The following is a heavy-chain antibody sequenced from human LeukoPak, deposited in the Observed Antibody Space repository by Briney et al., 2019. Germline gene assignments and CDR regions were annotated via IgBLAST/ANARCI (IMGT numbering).Heavy chain of an antibody. CDR1: GFTFSSYE. D-gene: IGHD2-21*01. CDR2: ISSSGSTI. CDR3: ARDSRSLCFDY. Sequence: GGSLRLSCAASGFTFSSYEMNWVRQAPGKGLEWVSYISSSGSTIYYADSVKGRFTISRDNAKNSLYLQMNSLRAEDTAVYYCARDSRSLCFDYWGQGTLVTVSS. V-gene: IGHV3-48*03. J-gene: IGHJ4*02.